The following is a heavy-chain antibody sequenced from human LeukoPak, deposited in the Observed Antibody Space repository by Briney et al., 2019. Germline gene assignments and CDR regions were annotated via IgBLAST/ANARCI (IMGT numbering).Heavy chain of an antibody. CDR3: ARHAHNPTFDF. Sequence: PSETLSLTCIVSGGSITSSTYYRGWFPNPPGRGLEWIGSISYSGTTYYNPSLKSRVTISEDTSKNQFSLKLSSVTAADTAVYYCARHAHNPTFDFWGQGALVTVSS. CDR2: ISYSGTT. J-gene: IGHJ4*02. CDR1: GGSITSSTYY. D-gene: IGHD1-14*01. V-gene: IGHV4-39*01.